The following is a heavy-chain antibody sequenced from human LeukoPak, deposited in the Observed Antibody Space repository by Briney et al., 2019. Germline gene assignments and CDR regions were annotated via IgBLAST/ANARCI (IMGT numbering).Heavy chain of an antibody. Sequence: PSETLSLTCTVSGGSISSSSYYWGWIRQPPGKGLEWVSGLTTSGGTTYDADSVKGRFTISRDNSKNTLYLQMNSLRAEDTAVYYCASHPRVGSYFDYWGQGTLVTVSS. V-gene: IGHV3-23*01. CDR1: GGSISSSSYY. CDR2: LTTSGGTT. D-gene: IGHD1-26*01. J-gene: IGHJ4*02. CDR3: ASHPRVGSYFDY.